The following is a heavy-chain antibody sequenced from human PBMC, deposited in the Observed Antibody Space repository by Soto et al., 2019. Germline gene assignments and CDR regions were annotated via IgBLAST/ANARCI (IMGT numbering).Heavy chain of an antibody. CDR2: INHSGST. CDR1: GGSFSGYY. V-gene: IGHV4-34*01. CDR3: ARGWRSPYYFDY. D-gene: IGHD3-3*01. Sequence: SSETLSLTCAVYGGSFSGYYWSWIRQPPGKGLEWIGEINHSGSTNYNPSLKSRVTISVDTSKNQFSLKLSSVTAADTAVYYCARGWRSPYYFDYWGQGPLVTVSS. J-gene: IGHJ4*02.